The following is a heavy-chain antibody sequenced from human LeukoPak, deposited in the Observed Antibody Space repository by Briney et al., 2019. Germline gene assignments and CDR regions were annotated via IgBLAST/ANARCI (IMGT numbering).Heavy chain of an antibody. J-gene: IGHJ4*02. CDR3: AREEFGEGEHIDY. Sequence: GGSLRLSCAASGFTFSSYAMSWVRQAPGKGLEWVANIRQDGSEKYYVDSVKGRFTISRDNAKNSLYLQMNSLRAEDTAVYYCAREEFGEGEHIDYWGQGTLVTVSS. CDR1: GFTFSSYA. V-gene: IGHV3-7*03. D-gene: IGHD3-10*01. CDR2: IRQDGSEK.